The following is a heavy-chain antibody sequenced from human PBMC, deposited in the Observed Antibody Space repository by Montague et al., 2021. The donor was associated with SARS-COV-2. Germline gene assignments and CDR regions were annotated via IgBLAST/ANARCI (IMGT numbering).Heavy chain of an antibody. Sequence: SETLSLTCSVSSGSIISSGHYWSWIRQPPGRGLEWIGYIYYSGSTDYSPSLKSRVTISLDTSKNQFSLKVTSVTAADTAVYYCARGGGYYNYGLDVWGPGTTVTVSS. D-gene: IGHD3-22*01. CDR1: SGSIISSGHY. CDR3: ARGGGYYNYGLDV. CDR2: IYYSGST. J-gene: IGHJ6*02. V-gene: IGHV4-61*08.